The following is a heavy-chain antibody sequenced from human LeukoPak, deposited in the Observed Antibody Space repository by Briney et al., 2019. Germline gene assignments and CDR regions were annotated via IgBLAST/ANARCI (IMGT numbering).Heavy chain of an antibody. CDR3: AREQSGYSYGPNWFDP. J-gene: IGHJ5*02. V-gene: IGHV3-7*01. D-gene: IGHD5-18*01. CDR2: IKQDGSEK. Sequence: GGSLRLSCAASGFTFSSYWMSWVRQAPGKGLEWVANIKQDGSEKYYVDSVKGRFTISRDNAKNSLYLQMNSLRAEDTAVYYCAREQSGYSYGPNWFDPWGQGTLVTVSS. CDR1: GFTFSSYW.